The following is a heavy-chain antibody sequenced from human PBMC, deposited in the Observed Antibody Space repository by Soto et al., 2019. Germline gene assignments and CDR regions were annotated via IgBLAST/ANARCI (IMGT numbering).Heavy chain of an antibody. CDR3: ARKQAGYFYGIDY. Sequence: SETLSLTCTVSGGSISSSGYYWSWIRQHPGKGLGWLGYIYDSGSTFYNPSLKSRITLSVDTSKNQFSLKLSSVTVADTAVYFCARKQAGYFYGIDYWGQGTLVTVSS. V-gene: IGHV4-31*03. D-gene: IGHD3-10*01. J-gene: IGHJ4*02. CDR1: GGSISSSGYY. CDR2: IYDSGST.